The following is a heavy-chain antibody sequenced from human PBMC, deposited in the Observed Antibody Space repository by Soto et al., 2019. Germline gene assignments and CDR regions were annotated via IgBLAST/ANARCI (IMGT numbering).Heavy chain of an antibody. CDR1: GFTFSSYS. J-gene: IGHJ5*02. CDR3: AGGPERIAQIGWFDP. D-gene: IGHD6-13*01. V-gene: IGHV3-48*01. CDR2: ISSSSSTI. Sequence: EVQLVESGGGLVQPGGSLRLSCAASGFTFSSYSMNWVRQAPGKGLEWVSYISSSSSTIYYADSVKGRFTISRDNAKNSMYLQMNSLRAEDTAVYYCAGGPERIAQIGWFDPWGQGTLVTVSS.